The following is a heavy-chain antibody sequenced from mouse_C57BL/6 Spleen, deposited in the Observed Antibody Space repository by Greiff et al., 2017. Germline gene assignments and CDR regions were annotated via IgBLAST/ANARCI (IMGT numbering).Heavy chain of an antibody. J-gene: IGHJ1*03. D-gene: IGHD2-1*01. CDR1: GFNIKDYY. CDR2: IDPEDGDT. Sequence: EVQLQQSGAELVRPGASVKLSCTASGFNIKDYYMHWVKQRPEQGLEWIGRIDPEDGDTEYAPKFQGKATMTADTSSNTAYLQLSSLTSEDTAVYYCTTSDYGNCRYWYFDVWGTGTTVTVSS. CDR3: TTSDYGNCRYWYFDV. V-gene: IGHV14-1*01.